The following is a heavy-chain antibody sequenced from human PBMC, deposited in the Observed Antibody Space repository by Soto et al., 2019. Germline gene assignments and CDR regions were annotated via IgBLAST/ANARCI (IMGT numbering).Heavy chain of an antibody. Sequence: SLRLSCAASGFTFDDYAMHWVRQAPGKGLEWVSGISWNGGSIGYADSVKGRFTISRDNAKNSLYLQMNSLRAEDTALYYCAKGSPYYDSSGYDNWFAPWGQGTLVTVSS. J-gene: IGHJ5*02. CDR3: AKGSPYYDSSGYDNWFAP. CDR1: GFTFDDYA. V-gene: IGHV3-9*01. D-gene: IGHD3-22*01. CDR2: ISWNGGSI.